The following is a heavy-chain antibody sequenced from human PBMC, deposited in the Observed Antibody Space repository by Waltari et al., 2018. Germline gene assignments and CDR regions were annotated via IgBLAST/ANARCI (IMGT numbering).Heavy chain of an antibody. CDR1: GFTFSSYS. V-gene: IGHV3-21*01. CDR3: ARVSIKSLGSFDI. Sequence: EVQLVESGGGLVKPGGSLRLSCAASGFTFSSYSMNGVRRAPGKGLEWVSSISSSSSYIYYADSVKGRFTISRDNAKNSLYLQMNSLRAEDTAVYYCARVSIKSLGSFDIWGQGTMVTVSS. J-gene: IGHJ3*02. CDR2: ISSSSSYI.